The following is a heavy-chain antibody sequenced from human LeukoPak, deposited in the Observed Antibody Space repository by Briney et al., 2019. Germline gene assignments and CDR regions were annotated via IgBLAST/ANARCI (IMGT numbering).Heavy chain of an antibody. Sequence: ASVKVSCKASGYTFTGYYMHWVRQAPGQGLEWMGWINPNSGGTSYAQKFQGRVTMTRDTSISTAYMELSRLRSDDTAVYYCARVRTVVPAAIDYWGQGTLVTVSS. D-gene: IGHD2-2*01. CDR1: GYTFTGYY. CDR2: INPNSGGT. CDR3: ARVRTVVPAAIDY. J-gene: IGHJ4*02. V-gene: IGHV1-2*02.